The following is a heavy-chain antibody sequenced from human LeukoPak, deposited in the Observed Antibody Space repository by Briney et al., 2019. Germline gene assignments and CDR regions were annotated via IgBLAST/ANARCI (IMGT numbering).Heavy chain of an antibody. D-gene: IGHD4-11*01. CDR2: ISAYNGNT. CDR3: ARDYGRDSNYWFDP. Sequence: ASVKVSCKASGYTFTSYGISWVRQAPGQGLEWMGWISAYNGNTNYAQKLQGRVNMTTDTSTSTAYMELRSLRSDDTAVYYCARDYGRDSNYWFDPWGQGTLVTVSS. CDR1: GYTFTSYG. J-gene: IGHJ5*02. V-gene: IGHV1-18*01.